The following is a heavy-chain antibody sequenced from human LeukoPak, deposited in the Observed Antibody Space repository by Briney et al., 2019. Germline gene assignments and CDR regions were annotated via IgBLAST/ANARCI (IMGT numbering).Heavy chain of an antibody. D-gene: IGHD6-13*01. J-gene: IGHJ4*02. CDR2: INPICGTT. Sequence: ASVKVSCKASGYTFTSYDIHWVRQAPGQGLEWMGIINPICGTTNYAQKFQGRVTMTRDTSTSTVYMELSSLRSEDTAMFYCARSYSSPWPKFDYWGQGTLVTVSS. V-gene: IGHV1-46*01. CDR3: ARSYSSPWPKFDY. CDR1: GYTFTSYD.